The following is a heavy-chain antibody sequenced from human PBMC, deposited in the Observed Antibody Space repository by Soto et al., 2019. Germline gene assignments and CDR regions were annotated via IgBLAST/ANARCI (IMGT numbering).Heavy chain of an antibody. CDR3: ARVRTQNRYWFDY. Sequence: SETLSLTCTVSGGSISSGGYYWSWIRQHPGKGLEWIGYIYYSGRTYYNPSLKSRVTISVDTSKNQFSLKLSSVTAADTAVYYCARVRTQNRYWFDYWGQGTLVTVSS. CDR2: IYYSGRT. V-gene: IGHV4-31*03. CDR1: GGSISSGGYY. D-gene: IGHD2-15*01. J-gene: IGHJ4*02.